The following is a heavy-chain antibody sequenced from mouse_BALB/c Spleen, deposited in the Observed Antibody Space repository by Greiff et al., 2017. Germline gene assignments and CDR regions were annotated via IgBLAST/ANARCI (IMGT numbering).Heavy chain of an antibody. D-gene: IGHD2-4*01. CDR3: ARGGLYDDAAWFAY. Sequence: EVQGVESGPDLVKPSQSLSLTCTVTGYSITSGYSWNWIRQFPGNKLEWMGYISDSGSTSYNPSLKSRISITRDTSKNQFFLQLNSVTTEDTATYYCARGGLYDDAAWFAYWGQGTLVTVSA. V-gene: IGHV3-1*02. CDR2: ISDSGST. CDR1: GYSITSGYS. J-gene: IGHJ3*01.